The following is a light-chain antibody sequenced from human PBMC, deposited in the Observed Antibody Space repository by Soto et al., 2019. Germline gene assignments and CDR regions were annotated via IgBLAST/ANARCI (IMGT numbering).Light chain of an antibody. CDR1: SSDVGGYNY. Sequence: QSVLTQPASVSGSPGQSITISCTGTSSDVGGYNYVSWYQQHPGKAPKLMIYDVSNRPSGVSNRFSGSKSGNTASLTISGLQAEDEADYYCCSYTSSSFSGVFGGGTKLTVL. V-gene: IGLV2-14*01. CDR3: CSYTSSSFSGV. CDR2: DVS. J-gene: IGLJ3*02.